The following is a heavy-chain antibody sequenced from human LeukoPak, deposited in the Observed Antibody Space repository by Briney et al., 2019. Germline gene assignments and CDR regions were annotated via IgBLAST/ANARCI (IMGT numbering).Heavy chain of an antibody. CDR1: GFTFSSYG. CDR2: ISYDGSNK. D-gene: IGHD3-9*01. J-gene: IGHJ4*02. CDR3: SSDWDY. Sequence: PGGSLRLSCAASGFTFSSYGMHWVRQAPGKGLEWVAVISYDGSNKYYADSVKGRFTISRDNSKNTLYLQMNSLRAKDTAVYYCSSDWDYWGQGTLVTVSS. V-gene: IGHV3-30*19.